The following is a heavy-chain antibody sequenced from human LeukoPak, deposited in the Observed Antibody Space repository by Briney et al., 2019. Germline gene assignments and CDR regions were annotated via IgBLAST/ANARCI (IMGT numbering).Heavy chain of an antibody. Sequence: SETLSLTCTVSGGSISSYYWSWIRQPPGKGLEWIGYIYTSGITNYNPSLKSRVTISVDTSKNQFSLKLSSVTAADTAVYYCARSTRGTKRGFDPWGQGTLVTVSS. CDR2: IYTSGIT. CDR1: GGSISSYY. J-gene: IGHJ5*02. D-gene: IGHD2-8*01. CDR3: ARSTRGTKRGFDP. V-gene: IGHV4-4*09.